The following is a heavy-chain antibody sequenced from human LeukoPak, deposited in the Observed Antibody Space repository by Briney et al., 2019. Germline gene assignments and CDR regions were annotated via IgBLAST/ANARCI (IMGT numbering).Heavy chain of an antibody. CDR1: GFTFSVHW. V-gene: IGHV3-7*01. D-gene: IGHD3-3*01. CDR3: ARELSWSGRDY. CDR2: IKPDGSEK. J-gene: IGHJ4*02. Sequence: GGSLRLSCAASGFTFSVHWMSWVRQAPGKGLEWVANIKPDGSEKNYVDSVKDRFTISIDNAKNSLYLQMNSLRVEDTAVYWCARELSWSGRDYWGQGTLVTVSS.